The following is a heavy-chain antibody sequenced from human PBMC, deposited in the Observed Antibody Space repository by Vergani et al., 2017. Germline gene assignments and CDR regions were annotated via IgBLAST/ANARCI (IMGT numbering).Heavy chain of an antibody. CDR2: MNPNSGKT. Sequence: QVQLVQSGAEVKKPGASVKVSCTASGYTFTSHDIYWVRQAPGQGLEWMGWMNPNSGKTGYAQKFQGRVTLTGNTSISTAYMDLRSLRSEYTAKYFCARVPDFLTGYTDEWGQGTTITVSS. V-gene: IGHV1-8*03. CDR1: GYTFTSHD. CDR3: ARVPDFLTGYTDE. J-gene: IGHJ6*02. D-gene: IGHD3-9*01.